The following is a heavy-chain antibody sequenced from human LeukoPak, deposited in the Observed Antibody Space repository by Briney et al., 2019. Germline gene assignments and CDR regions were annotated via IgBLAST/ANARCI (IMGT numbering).Heavy chain of an antibody. J-gene: IGHJ4*02. V-gene: IGHV3-30*02. Sequence: GGSLRLSCAASGFTFSNYGMNWVRQAPGKGLEWVAFIRYDGTNKYYADSVKGRFTISRDNSKNTLYLQMDSLRAEDTAVYYCAKESQLSYSGTFYIDYWGQGTLVTVSS. CDR2: IRYDGTNK. CDR1: GFTFSNYG. D-gene: IGHD1-26*01. CDR3: AKESQLSYSGTFYIDY.